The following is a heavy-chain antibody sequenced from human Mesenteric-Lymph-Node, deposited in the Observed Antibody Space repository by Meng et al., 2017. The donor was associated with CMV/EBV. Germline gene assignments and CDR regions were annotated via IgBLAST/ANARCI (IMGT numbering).Heavy chain of an antibody. CDR3: GRGQQTFDP. J-gene: IGHJ5*02. CDR2: INPNSGVS. Sequence: QVQLVQSSAEVGKPGASVMVSCKASGYTFTDFYIHWVRQAPGQGLEWMGRINPNSGVSNSAQNFQGRVTMTRDTSISTAYMEVNRLNSDDTAAYYCGRGQQTFDPWGQGTLVTVSS. V-gene: IGHV1-2*06. CDR1: GYTFTDFY. D-gene: IGHD1-1*01.